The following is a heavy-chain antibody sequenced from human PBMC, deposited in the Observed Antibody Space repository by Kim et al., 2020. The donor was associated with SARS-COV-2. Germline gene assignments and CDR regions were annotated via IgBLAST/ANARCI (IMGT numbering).Heavy chain of an antibody. CDR3: AKRYGAHYSNDFGMDV. CDR2: VWADGSNQ. J-gene: IGHJ6*02. D-gene: IGHD5-12*01. V-gene: IGHV3-33*06. CDR1: GGKVRKYG. Sequence: GGSLRLSCVASGGKVRKYGMHWVRQAPGKGLEWVALVWADGSNQYYTDSVKGRFTISRDNSKNTLYLQMNSLTAEDTAVYYCAKRYGAHYSNDFGMDVWGQGTTVTVSS.